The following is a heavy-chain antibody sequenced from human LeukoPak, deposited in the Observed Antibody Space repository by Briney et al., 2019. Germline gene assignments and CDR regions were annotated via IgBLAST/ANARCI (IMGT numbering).Heavy chain of an antibody. CDR3: ASYLGYCSGGSCYGST. CDR1: GGTFSSYA. Sequence: SVKVSCKASGGTFSSYAISWVRQAPGQGLEWMGGFIPIFGTANYAQKFQGRVTITADESTSTAYMELSSLRSEDTAVYYCASYLGYCSGGSCYGSTWGQGTLVTVSS. J-gene: IGHJ5*02. CDR2: FIPIFGTA. V-gene: IGHV1-69*13. D-gene: IGHD2-15*01.